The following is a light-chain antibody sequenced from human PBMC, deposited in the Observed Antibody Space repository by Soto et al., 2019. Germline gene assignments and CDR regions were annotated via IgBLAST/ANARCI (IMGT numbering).Light chain of an antibody. CDR3: QQYYNWPLT. CDR1: QSVSSN. V-gene: IGKV3-15*01. J-gene: IGKJ4*01. Sequence: EIVMTQSPATLSVSPGERATLSCRASQSVSSNLAWYQQKPGQAPRLLISGASTRATGIPARFSGSGSGTEFTLIISSLQSEDFAVYYCQQYYNWPLTFGGGTKVDIK. CDR2: GAS.